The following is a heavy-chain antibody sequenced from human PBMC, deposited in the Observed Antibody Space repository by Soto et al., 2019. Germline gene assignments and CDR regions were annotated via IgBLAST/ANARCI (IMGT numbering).Heavy chain of an antibody. CDR1: GYTFTKYA. Sequence: ASVKVSCKASGYTFTKYALHWVRQAPGQRLGWMGWINAGNGNTKYSQKFQGRVTITRDTSASTSYMQLSSLRSEDTAVYYCARGEGYCSGGTCYRWFDPWGQGTLVTVSS. J-gene: IGHJ5*02. D-gene: IGHD2-15*01. V-gene: IGHV1-3*01. CDR2: INAGNGNT. CDR3: ARGEGYCSGGTCYRWFDP.